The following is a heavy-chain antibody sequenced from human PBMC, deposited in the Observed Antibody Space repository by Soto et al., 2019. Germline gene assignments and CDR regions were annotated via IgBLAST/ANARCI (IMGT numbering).Heavy chain of an antibody. D-gene: IGHD5-12*01. CDR2: IGGRGNSA. J-gene: IGHJ3*01. CDR3: VREGRGSFDF. CDR1: GLIFTNYA. Sequence: GSLRLSCAASGLIFTNYAMNWVRQAPGKGLEWVSVIGGRGNSAYYADSVQGRFTISRDNSKNTLSLQMSSLTADDTAIYYCVREGRGSFDFWGRGTMVTVSS. V-gene: IGHV3-23*01.